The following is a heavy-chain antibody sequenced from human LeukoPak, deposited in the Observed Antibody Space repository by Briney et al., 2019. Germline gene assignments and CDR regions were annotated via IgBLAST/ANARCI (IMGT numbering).Heavy chain of an antibody. CDR2: IYTSGST. Sequence: SETLSLTCTVSGGSISSYYWSCIRQPAGKGLEWIGRIYTSGSTNYNPSLKSRVTMSVDTSKNQFSLKLSSVTAADTAVYYCARGLYSWSWFDPWGQGTLVTVSS. V-gene: IGHV4-4*07. CDR1: GGSISSYY. J-gene: IGHJ5*02. CDR3: ARGLYSWSWFDP. D-gene: IGHD1-1*01.